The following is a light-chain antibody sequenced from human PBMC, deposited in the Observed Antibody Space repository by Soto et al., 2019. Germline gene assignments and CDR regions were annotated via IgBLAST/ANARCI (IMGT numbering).Light chain of an antibody. V-gene: IGKV1-5*01. CDR3: QQYKSYLRT. CDR1: QTISSW. J-gene: IGKJ1*01. CDR2: AAS. Sequence: DIQMTQSPSTRSASVGERVTITFRASQTISSWLAWYQQKPGKAPKLLIYAASTLESGVSSRFSGRGSGTEFTLTINSLQPEDFATYYCQQYKSYLRTFGQGTKVDIK.